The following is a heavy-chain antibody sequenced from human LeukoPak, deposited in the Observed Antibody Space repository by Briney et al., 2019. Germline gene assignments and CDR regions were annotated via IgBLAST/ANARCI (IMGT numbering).Heavy chain of an antibody. CDR2: IIPIFGTA. V-gene: IGHV1-69*13. J-gene: IGHJ4*02. D-gene: IGHD3-3*01. CDR1: RGTFSSYA. CDR3: ASTGSGYYNFDY. Sequence: SVKVSCKASRGTFSSYAISWARQAPGQGLEWMGGIIPIFGTANYAQKFQGRVTITADESTSTAYMELSSLRSEDTAVYYCASTGSGYYNFDYWGQGTLVTVSS.